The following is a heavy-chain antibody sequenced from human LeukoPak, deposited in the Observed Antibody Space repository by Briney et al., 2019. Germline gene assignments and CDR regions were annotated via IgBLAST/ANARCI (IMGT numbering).Heavy chain of an antibody. CDR2: INWNGGST. CDR3: ARVDTMGPHDY. CDR1: GFTASSNY. V-gene: IGHV3-20*01. D-gene: IGHD3-10*01. Sequence: GGSLRLSCAASGFTASSNYMSWVRHAPGKGLEWVSGINWNGGSTGYADSVKGRFTISRDNAKNSLYLQMNSLRAEDTALYHCARVDTMGPHDYWGQGTLVTVSS. J-gene: IGHJ4*02.